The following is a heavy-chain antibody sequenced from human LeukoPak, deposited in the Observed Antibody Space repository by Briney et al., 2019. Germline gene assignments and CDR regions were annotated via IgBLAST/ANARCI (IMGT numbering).Heavy chain of an antibody. CDR3: ARQEGSVTSPLIGYYYYMDV. CDR1: GYTFTGYY. V-gene: IGHV1-2*02. CDR2: INPNSGGT. Sequence: GASVKVSCKASGYTFTGYYMHWVRQAPGQGLEWMGWINPNSGGTNYAQKFQGRVTMTRDTSISTAYMELSRLRSDDTAVYYCARQEGSVTSPLIGYYYYMDVWGKGTTVTVSS. J-gene: IGHJ6*03. D-gene: IGHD4-17*01.